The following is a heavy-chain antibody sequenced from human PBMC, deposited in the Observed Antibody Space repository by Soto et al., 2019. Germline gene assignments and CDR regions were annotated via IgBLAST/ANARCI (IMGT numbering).Heavy chain of an antibody. CDR3: ATTSLANSGYDYNWFDP. V-gene: IGHV1-3*01. Sequence: GASVKVSCKASGYTFTSYAMHWVRQAPGQRLEWMGWINAGNGNTKYSQKFQGRVTITRDTSASTAYMELSSLRSEDTAVYYCATTSLANSGYDYNWFDPWGQGTLVTVSS. D-gene: IGHD5-12*01. CDR2: INAGNGNT. J-gene: IGHJ5*02. CDR1: GYTFTSYA.